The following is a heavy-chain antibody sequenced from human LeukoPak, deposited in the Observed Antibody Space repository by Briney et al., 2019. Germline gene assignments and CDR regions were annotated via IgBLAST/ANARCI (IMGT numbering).Heavy chain of an antibody. J-gene: IGHJ1*01. D-gene: IGHD5-18*01. CDR2: ISGSGGST. Sequence: GGSLRLSCAASGFTFSSYAMSWVRQAPGKGLEWVSAISGSGGSTYYADSVKGRFTISRDDSKNTLYLQMNSLRAEDTAVYYCAKGGGYSYGYVSFQHWGQGTLVTVSS. V-gene: IGHV3-23*01. CDR3: AKGGGYSYGYVSFQH. CDR1: GFTFSSYA.